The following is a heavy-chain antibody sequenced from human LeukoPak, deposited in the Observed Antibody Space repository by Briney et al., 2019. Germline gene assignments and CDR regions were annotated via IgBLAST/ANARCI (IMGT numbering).Heavy chain of an antibody. V-gene: IGHV3-33*01. Sequence: GRSLRLSCAASGFTFSSYGTHWVRQAPGKGLEWVAVIWYDGTNKYYADSVKGRFTISRDNSKNTLFLQMNSLRVEDTAVYYCARAAYDSSGYLTLWGRGTLVTVSS. CDR1: GFTFSSYG. CDR2: IWYDGTNK. CDR3: ARAAYDSSGYLTL. J-gene: IGHJ4*02. D-gene: IGHD3-22*01.